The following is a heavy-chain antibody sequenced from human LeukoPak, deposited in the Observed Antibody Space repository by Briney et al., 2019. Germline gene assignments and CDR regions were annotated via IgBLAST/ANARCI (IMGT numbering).Heavy chain of an antibody. J-gene: IGHJ4*02. Sequence: SETLSLTCTVSGGSISSYYWSWIRQPPGKGLEWIGYIYTSGSTNYNPSLKSRVTISVDTSKNQFSLKLSSVTAADTAVYYCARHGVLISSSADLYIDYWGQGTLVTVSS. V-gene: IGHV4-4*09. CDR2: IYTSGST. CDR3: ARHGVLISSSADLYIDY. D-gene: IGHD6-6*01. CDR1: GGSISSYY.